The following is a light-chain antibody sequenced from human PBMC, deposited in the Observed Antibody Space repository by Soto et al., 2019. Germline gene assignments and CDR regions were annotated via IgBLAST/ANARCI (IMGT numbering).Light chain of an antibody. CDR3: QQSYSFLYT. J-gene: IGKJ2*01. CDR2: DTS. Sequence: DIQMTQSPSSLSASVGDRVTITCRASQSIDSHLNWYQQKSGKAPKLLIYDTSSLQSGVPSRFSGSGSGTDFTLTISSLQPEEFATYYCQQSYSFLYTFGQGTKLEIK. CDR1: QSIDSH. V-gene: IGKV1-39*01.